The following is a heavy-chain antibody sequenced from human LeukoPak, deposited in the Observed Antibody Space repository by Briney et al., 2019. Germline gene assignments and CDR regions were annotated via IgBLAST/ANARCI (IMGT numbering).Heavy chain of an antibody. J-gene: IGHJ4*02. CDR3: ARVWQDYSGVDY. CDR2: IGFGDDSA. CDR1: GFTFNNYA. V-gene: IGHV3-23*01. Sequence: PGGSLRLSCAASGFTFNNYAMSWVRQAPGKGLEWVSTIGFGDDSAYYADSVKGRFTISRDNSKSSLYLQMNSLRDEDTAVYYCARVWQDYSGVDYWGQGTLVTVSS. D-gene: IGHD2-21*01.